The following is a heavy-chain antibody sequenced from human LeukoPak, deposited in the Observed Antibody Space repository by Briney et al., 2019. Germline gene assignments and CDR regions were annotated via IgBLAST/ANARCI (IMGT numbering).Heavy chain of an antibody. J-gene: IGHJ4*02. CDR3: ARSRVWSDYWGYFDY. CDR1: GGSIIGYY. D-gene: IGHD3-3*01. V-gene: IGHV4-59*01. Sequence: SETLSLTCAVSGGSIIGYYWNWIRQPPGKGLDWIGYIYHSGSTNYNPSLKSRVTISVDTSKTQISLKLRAVTAADTAVYYCARSRVWSDYWGYFDYWGQGTLVTVSS. CDR2: IYHSGST.